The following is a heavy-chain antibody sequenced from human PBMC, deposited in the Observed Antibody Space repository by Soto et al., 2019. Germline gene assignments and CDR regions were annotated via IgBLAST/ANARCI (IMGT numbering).Heavy chain of an antibody. V-gene: IGHV4-39*01. CDR2: IFYSGST. Sequence: SETLSLTCNVSGASISSRNYYWGWIRQPPGKGLEWFGSIFYSGSTYYNPSLKSRVTISIVTSQNQFSLRLTSLTAADTAVYYCVRHPRIMVPRQHDYYCDTWGPGNLVTVSS. CDR3: VRHPRIMVPRQHDYYCDT. CDR1: GASISSRNYY. D-gene: IGHD2-8*01. J-gene: IGHJ4*02.